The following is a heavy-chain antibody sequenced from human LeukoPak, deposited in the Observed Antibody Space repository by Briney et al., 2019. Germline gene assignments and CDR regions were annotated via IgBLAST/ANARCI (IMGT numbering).Heavy chain of an antibody. CDR3: ARDSEDIVVVPAANEVANWFDP. Sequence: ASVKVSCKASGGTFSSYAISCVRQAPGQGLEWMGRIIPILGIANYAQKFQGRVTITADKSTSTAYMELSSLRSEDTAVYYCARDSEDIVVVPAANEVANWFDPWGQGTLVTVSS. J-gene: IGHJ5*02. CDR1: GGTFSSYA. CDR2: IIPILGIA. V-gene: IGHV1-69*04. D-gene: IGHD2-2*01.